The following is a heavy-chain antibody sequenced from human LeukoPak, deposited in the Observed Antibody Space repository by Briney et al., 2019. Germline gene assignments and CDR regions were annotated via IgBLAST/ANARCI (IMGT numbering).Heavy chain of an antibody. CDR2: IYYSGST. CDR3: ARVDTSGDVLVAFDI. Sequence: SSETLSLTCTVSGGSISSYYWSWIRQPPGKGLEWIGYIYYSGSTNYNPSLKSRVTISVDTSKNQFSLKLSSVTAADTAVYYCARVDTSGDVLVAFDIWGQGTMVTVSS. V-gene: IGHV4-59*01. CDR1: GGSISSYY. D-gene: IGHD2-2*01. J-gene: IGHJ3*02.